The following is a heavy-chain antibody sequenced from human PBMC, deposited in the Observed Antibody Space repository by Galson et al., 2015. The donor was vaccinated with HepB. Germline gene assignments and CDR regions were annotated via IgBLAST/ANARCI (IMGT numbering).Heavy chain of an antibody. CDR2: IWYDGSNK. CDR3: ARVSRYCSSTSCYIPNYYYYGMDV. Sequence: SLRLSCAVSGFIFSNYGMQWVRQAPGRGLEWVAVIWYDGSNKDYAESVKGRFTISRDNSKNTLYLQMNSLRAEDTAVYYCARVSRYCSSTSCYIPNYYYYGMDVWGQGTTVTVSS. CDR1: GFIFSNYG. J-gene: IGHJ6*02. D-gene: IGHD2-2*02. V-gene: IGHV3-33*01.